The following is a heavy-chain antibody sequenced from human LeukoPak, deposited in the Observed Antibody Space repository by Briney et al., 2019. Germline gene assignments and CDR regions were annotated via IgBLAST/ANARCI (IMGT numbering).Heavy chain of an antibody. D-gene: IGHD3-22*01. J-gene: IGHJ4*02. CDR2: IYTSGST. Sequence: PSQTLSLTCTVSGGSISSGSYYWNYIRQSAGKGLEWIGRIYTSGSTNYNPSLKSRVTISVDTSKNQFSLKLSSVTAADTAVYYCARHLPDDSSGSAPYYFDYWGQGTLVTVSS. CDR3: ARHLPDDSSGSAPYYFDY. V-gene: IGHV4-61*02. CDR1: GGSISSGSYY.